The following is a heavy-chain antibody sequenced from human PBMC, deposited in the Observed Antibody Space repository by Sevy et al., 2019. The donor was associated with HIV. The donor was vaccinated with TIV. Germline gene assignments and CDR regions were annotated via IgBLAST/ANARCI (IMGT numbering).Heavy chain of an antibody. CDR3: ATVHYYDSSGYHNCFDP. Sequence: ASVKVSCKVSGYTLTELSMHWVRQAPGKGLEWMGGFDPEDGETIYAQKFQGRVTMTEDTSTDTAYMELSSLRSEYTAVYYCATVHYYDSSGYHNCFDPWGQGTLVTVSS. CDR2: FDPEDGET. V-gene: IGHV1-24*01. J-gene: IGHJ5*02. CDR1: GYTLTELS. D-gene: IGHD3-22*01.